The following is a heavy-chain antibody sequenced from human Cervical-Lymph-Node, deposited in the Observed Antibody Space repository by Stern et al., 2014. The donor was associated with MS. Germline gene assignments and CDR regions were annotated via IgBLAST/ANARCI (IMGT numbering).Heavy chain of an antibody. D-gene: IGHD3-3*01. CDR2: ITWNSGGL. J-gene: IGHJ4*02. CDR3: AKEGSSWRFDY. CDR1: GFRFGDYA. Sequence: EVQLVESGGGLVQSGRSLRLSCAASGFRFGDYAMHWVRQAPGKGLEWVSGITWNSGGLDYAGSVKGRFTISRDNAKNSLYLQMNSLTVEDTAVYYCAKEGSSWRFDYWGQGTLVTVSS. V-gene: IGHV3-9*01.